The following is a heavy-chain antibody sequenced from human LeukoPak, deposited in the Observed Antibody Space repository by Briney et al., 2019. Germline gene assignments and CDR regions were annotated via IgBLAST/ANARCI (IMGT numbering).Heavy chain of an antibody. CDR1: GFTFSIYA. V-gene: IGHV3-23*01. D-gene: IGHD3-22*01. CDR2: ISGTGDNT. J-gene: IGHJ4*02. Sequence: GGSLRLSCAASGFTFSIYAMTWVRQAPGKGLEWVSAISGTGDNTYYADSVKGRFIISRDNSKNTLYLQMNSLRAEDTAVYYCAKDRAIVVPFTVDYWGQGPLDPVSS. CDR3: AKDRAIVVPFTVDY.